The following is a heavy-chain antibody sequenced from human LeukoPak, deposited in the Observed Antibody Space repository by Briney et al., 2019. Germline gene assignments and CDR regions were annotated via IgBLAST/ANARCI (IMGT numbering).Heavy chain of an antibody. J-gene: IGHJ6*02. CDR2: ISAYNGNT. Sequence: ASVKVSCKASGYTFTSYGISSVRQAPGQGLEWMGWISAYNGNTNYAQKLQGRVTMTTDTSTSTAYMELRSLRSDDTAVYYCARDRGSYSSSWYTGYYYYYGMDVWGQGTTVTVSS. CDR3: ARDRGSYSSSWYTGYYYYYGMDV. D-gene: IGHD6-13*01. CDR1: GYTFTSYG. V-gene: IGHV1-18*01.